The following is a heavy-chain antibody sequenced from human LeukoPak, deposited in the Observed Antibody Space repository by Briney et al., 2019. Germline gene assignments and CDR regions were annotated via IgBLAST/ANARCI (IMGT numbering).Heavy chain of an antibody. CDR2: ISSSSSYI. D-gene: IGHD1-26*01. CDR3: AREGSGSYFDY. CDR1: GFTFSNYN. Sequence: GGSLRLSCAASGFTFSNYNMHWVRQAPGKGLEWVSSISSSSSYIYYADSVKGRFTISRDNAKNSLYLQMTSLRAEDTAVYYCAREGSGSYFDYWGQGALVTVSS. V-gene: IGHV3-21*01. J-gene: IGHJ4*02.